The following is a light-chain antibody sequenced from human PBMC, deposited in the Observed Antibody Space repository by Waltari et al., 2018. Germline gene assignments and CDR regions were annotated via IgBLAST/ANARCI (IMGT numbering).Light chain of an antibody. CDR3: AAWDDSLNGPGYV. CDR2: SYN. J-gene: IGLJ1*01. CDR1: SSHIGSNT. V-gene: IGLV1-44*01. Sequence: QSVLTQPPSASGTPGQRVTISCSGSSSHIGSNTVNWYQQLPGTAPKPLLYSYNQQPSGVAVRFSCSKSGTSASLAISGLQSEDEADDYCAAWDDSLNGPGYVFGTGTKVTVL.